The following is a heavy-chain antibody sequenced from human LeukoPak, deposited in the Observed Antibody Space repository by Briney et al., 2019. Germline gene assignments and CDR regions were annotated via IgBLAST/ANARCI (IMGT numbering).Heavy chain of an antibody. CDR1: GFTFSSTW. CDR3: ATTRTY. Sequence: GGSLRLSCAASGFTFSSTWMNWVRQAPGKGLEWVGRIKSKSDGGTIDYATPVKGRFTISRDDSKNTLYLQMHSLTTEDTAVYYCATTRTYWGQGTLVTVSS. J-gene: IGHJ4*02. CDR2: IKSKSDGGTI. V-gene: IGHV3-15*07.